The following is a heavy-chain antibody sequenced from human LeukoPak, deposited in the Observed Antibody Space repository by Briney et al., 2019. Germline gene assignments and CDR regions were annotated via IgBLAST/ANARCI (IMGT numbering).Heavy chain of an antibody. CDR3: AKDGDLVAAACFDY. Sequence: GRSLRLSCAASGFTFSSYAMHWVRQAPGKGLEWVAVISYDGSNKYYADSVKGRFTISRDNSKNTLYLQMNSLRAEDTAVYYCAKDGDLVAAACFDYWGQGTLVTVSS. J-gene: IGHJ4*02. CDR2: ISYDGSNK. V-gene: IGHV3-30-3*01. CDR1: GFTFSSYA. D-gene: IGHD6-13*01.